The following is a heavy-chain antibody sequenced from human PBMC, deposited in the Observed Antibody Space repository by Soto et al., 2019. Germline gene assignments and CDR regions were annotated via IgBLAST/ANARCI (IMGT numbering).Heavy chain of an antibody. CDR2: IYPGDSDT. CDR1: GYSFTSYW. V-gene: IGHV5-51*01. CDR3: AKITGDSNWYFDL. J-gene: IGHJ2*01. Sequence: GESLKISCKGSGYSFTSYWIGWVRQMPGKGLEWMWIIYPGDSDTRYSPSFQGQVTISADKSISTAYLQWSSLKASDTAMYYCAKITGDSNWYFDLWGRGTLVTVSS. D-gene: IGHD7-27*01.